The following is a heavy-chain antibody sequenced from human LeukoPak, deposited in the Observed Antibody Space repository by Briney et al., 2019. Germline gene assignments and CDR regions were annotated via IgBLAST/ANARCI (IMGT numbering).Heavy chain of an antibody. D-gene: IGHD6-19*01. V-gene: IGHV1-8*01. CDR3: ARLGAVAGNNWFDP. CDR2: MNPNSGNT. J-gene: IGHJ5*02. Sequence: ASVKVSCKASGYTFTSYDINWVRQATGQGLEWMGWMNPNSGNTGYAQKFQGRVTMTRDTSISTAYMELSRLRSDDTAVYYCARLGAVAGNNWFDPWGQGTLVTVSS. CDR1: GYTFTSYD.